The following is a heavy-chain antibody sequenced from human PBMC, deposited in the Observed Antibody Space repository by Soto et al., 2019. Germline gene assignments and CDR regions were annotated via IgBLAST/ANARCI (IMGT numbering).Heavy chain of an antibody. J-gene: IGHJ4*02. V-gene: IGHV3-11*01. CDR2: IDSRGRTL. CDR1: GFTFSDYS. Sequence: PGGSLRLSCAASGFTFSDYSMSWIRQAPGKGLEWLAFIDSRGRTLSYADSVKGRFTISRDNAKNSLYLQMHSLRADDTAVYYCARQAARNYIDSWGQGDVVTASS. D-gene: IGHD6-6*01. CDR3: ARQAARNYIDS.